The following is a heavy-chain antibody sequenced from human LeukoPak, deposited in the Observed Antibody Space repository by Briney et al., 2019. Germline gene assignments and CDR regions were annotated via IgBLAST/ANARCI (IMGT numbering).Heavy chain of an antibody. CDR3: AIATREVEWELLTFDY. J-gene: IGHJ4*02. CDR1: GFTFSSYS. D-gene: IGHD1-26*01. V-gene: IGHV3-21*01. CDR2: ISSSSSYI. Sequence: GGSLRLSCAASGFTFSSYSMNWVRQAPGKGLEWVSSISSSSSYIYYADSVKGRFTISRDNAKNSLYLQMNSLRAEDTAVYYCAIATREVEWELLTFDYWGQGTLVTVSS.